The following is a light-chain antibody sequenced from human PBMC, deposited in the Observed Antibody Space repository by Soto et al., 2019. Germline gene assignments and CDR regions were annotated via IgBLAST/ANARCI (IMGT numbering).Light chain of an antibody. CDR3: SSYTSTTTYV. Sequence: QSALTQPRSVSGSPGQSVTISCTGTSSNVGRYNYVSWYQQHPGKAPKLMIYDVSKRPSGVPDRFSGSKSDNTASLTISGLQAEDEADYYCSSYTSTTTYVFGTGTKVTVL. V-gene: IGLV2-11*01. CDR2: DVS. CDR1: SSNVGRYNY. J-gene: IGLJ1*01.